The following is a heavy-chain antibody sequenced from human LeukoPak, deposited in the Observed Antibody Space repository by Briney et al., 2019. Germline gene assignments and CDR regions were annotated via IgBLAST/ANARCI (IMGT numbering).Heavy chain of an antibody. CDR1: GFPFCDYA. CDR3: TRDNSRYYYGSLGMDV. V-gene: IGHV3-49*04. J-gene: IGHJ6*02. D-gene: IGHD3-10*01. CDR2: IISKAYGGTT. Sequence: PGGSLRLSCTASGFPFCDYAMSWVRQAPGKGREWVGFIISKAYGGTTEYAASVKGRFTISRDDSKNIAYLQMNSLKTEDTAVYYCTRDNSRYYYGSLGMDVWGQGTTVTVSS.